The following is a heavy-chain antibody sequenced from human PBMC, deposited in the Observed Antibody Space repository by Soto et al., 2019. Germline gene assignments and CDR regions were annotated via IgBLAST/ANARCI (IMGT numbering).Heavy chain of an antibody. Sequence: DGQLVESGGGLIQPGESLRLSCAAFGLTISGKKYVAWVRQAPGKGLEWVSALYDVDGSFYADSVKGRFTTSSDSSKTTVYLQMNDLRPDDTAGYYCATWHEREHAYDVWGQGTTVTVSS. CDR3: ATWHEREHAYDV. V-gene: IGHV3-53*01. J-gene: IGHJ3*01. CDR1: GLTISGKKY. D-gene: IGHD1-1*01. CDR2: LYDVDGS.